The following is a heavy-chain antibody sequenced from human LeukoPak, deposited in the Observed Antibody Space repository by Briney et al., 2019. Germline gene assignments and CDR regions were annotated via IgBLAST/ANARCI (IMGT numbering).Heavy chain of an antibody. J-gene: IGHJ3*02. CDR2: IYYSGST. V-gene: IGHV4-59*01. Sequence: SETLSLTCTVSGGSISSYYWSWIRQPPGKGLEWIGYIYYSGSTNYNPSLKSRVTISVDTSKNQFSLKLSSVTAADTAVYYCVGYCSSTSCYSIDAFDIWGQGTMVTVSS. D-gene: IGHD2-2*03. CDR3: VGYCSSTSCYSIDAFDI. CDR1: GGSISSYY.